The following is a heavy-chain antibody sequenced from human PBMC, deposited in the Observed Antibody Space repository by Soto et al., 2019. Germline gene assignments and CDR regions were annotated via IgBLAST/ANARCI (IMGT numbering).Heavy chain of an antibody. V-gene: IGHV3-7*03. Sequence: GGSLRLSCAASGFTFSSYWMSWVRQAPGKGLEWVANIKQDGSEKYYVDPVKGRFTISRDNAKNSLYLQMNSLRAEDTAVYYCARGAQEQYYDILTGYYNYYGMDVWGQGTTVTVSS. CDR3: ARGAQEQYYDILTGYYNYYGMDV. CDR1: GFTFSSYW. CDR2: IKQDGSEK. J-gene: IGHJ6*02. D-gene: IGHD3-9*01.